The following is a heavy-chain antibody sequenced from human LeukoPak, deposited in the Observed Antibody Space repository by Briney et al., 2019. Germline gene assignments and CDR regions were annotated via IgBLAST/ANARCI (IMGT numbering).Heavy chain of an antibody. Sequence: SETLSLTCTVSGGSISGPYWSWVRQPPGKGLEWIGDVYYSGSTHQNPSLKSRVTITVDTSKNQFSLKLRSVTAADTAVYYCARVMGDLASLYHMDVWGKGTTVTVSS. CDR3: ARVMGDLASLYHMDV. D-gene: IGHD3-16*01. CDR2: VYYSGST. CDR1: GGSISGPY. J-gene: IGHJ6*03. V-gene: IGHV4-59*11.